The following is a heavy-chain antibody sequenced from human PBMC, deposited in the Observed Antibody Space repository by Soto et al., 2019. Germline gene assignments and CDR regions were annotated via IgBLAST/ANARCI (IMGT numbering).Heavy chain of an antibody. Sequence: ASVKVSCKASGYTFTGYYMHWVRQAPGQGLEWMGWINPNSGGTNYAQKFQGWVTMTRDTSISTAYMELSRLRSGDTAVYYCARSTAVAGTYYYYGMDVWGQGTTVTVSS. CDR1: GYTFTGYY. CDR2: INPNSGGT. CDR3: ARSTAVAGTYYYYGMDV. V-gene: IGHV1-2*04. D-gene: IGHD6-19*01. J-gene: IGHJ6*02.